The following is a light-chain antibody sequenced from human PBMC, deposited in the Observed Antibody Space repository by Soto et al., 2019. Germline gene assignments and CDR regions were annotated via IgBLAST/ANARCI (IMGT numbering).Light chain of an antibody. Sequence: QSVLTQPPSASGTPGQRVTISCSGSSSNIGSNTVNWYQQLPGTAPKLLIYSNNQRPSGVPDRFSGSKSGTSASLAISGLQSEDEADYYCAAWDDSLNGSYVFGTGPSSPS. V-gene: IGLV1-44*01. CDR1: SSNIGSNT. CDR3: AAWDDSLNGSYV. J-gene: IGLJ1*01. CDR2: SNN.